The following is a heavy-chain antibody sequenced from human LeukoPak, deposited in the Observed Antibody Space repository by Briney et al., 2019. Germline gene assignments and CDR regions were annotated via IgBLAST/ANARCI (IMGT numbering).Heavy chain of an antibody. CDR1: GFTFSNAW. V-gene: IGHV3-15*01. Sequence: GGSLRLSCAASGFTFSNAWMSWVRQAPGKGLDLVGRIKSKTDGGTTDYAAPLKGRFTISRDDSKNTLYLLMNSLKTDDTAVYYCATEADGGPDYWGQGTLVTVSS. CDR2: IKSKTDGGTT. J-gene: IGHJ4*02. CDR3: ATEADGGPDY. D-gene: IGHD4-23*01.